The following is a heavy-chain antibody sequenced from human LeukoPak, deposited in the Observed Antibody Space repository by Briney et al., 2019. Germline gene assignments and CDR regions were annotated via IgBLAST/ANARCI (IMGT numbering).Heavy chain of an antibody. J-gene: IGHJ4*02. D-gene: IGHD3-10*01. CDR3: GRDFVGESGAGGL. CDR1: GFTFSSYT. CDR2: ISPSGHST. V-gene: IGHV3-21*01. Sequence: PGGSLRLSCAASGFTFSSYTMNWVRQAPGKGLEWVSSISPSGHSTWNADSVKGRFTISRDNAKNSLYLQMNSLRAEDTAIYYCGRDFVGESGAGGLWGQGTLITVSS.